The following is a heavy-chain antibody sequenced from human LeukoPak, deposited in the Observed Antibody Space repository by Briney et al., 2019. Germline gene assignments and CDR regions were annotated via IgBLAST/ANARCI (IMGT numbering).Heavy chain of an antibody. Sequence: GASVKVSCKTSGYTFTGSYMHWVRQAPGQGLEWMGWINPNSGGTNYAQGFQGRVTMTRDTSIGTVYMQLSRLHFDDTAVYYCARDRSVGATDDAFDVWGPGTMVTVSS. D-gene: IGHD1-26*01. V-gene: IGHV1-2*02. J-gene: IGHJ3*01. CDR2: INPNSGGT. CDR1: GYTFTGSY. CDR3: ARDRSVGATDDAFDV.